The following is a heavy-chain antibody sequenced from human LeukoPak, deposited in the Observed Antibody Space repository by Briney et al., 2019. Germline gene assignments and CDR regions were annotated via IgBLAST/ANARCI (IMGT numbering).Heavy chain of an antibody. J-gene: IGHJ4*02. D-gene: IGHD4-17*01. CDR2: IYYSGST. Sequence: SETLSLTCTVSGGSISSYYWSWIRQPPGKGLEWIGYIYYSGSTNYNPSLKSRVTISVDTSKNQFSLKLSSVTAADTAAYYCARGDLYGDYHYWGQGTLVTVSS. CDR1: GGSISSYY. CDR3: ARGDLYGDYHY. V-gene: IGHV4-59*01.